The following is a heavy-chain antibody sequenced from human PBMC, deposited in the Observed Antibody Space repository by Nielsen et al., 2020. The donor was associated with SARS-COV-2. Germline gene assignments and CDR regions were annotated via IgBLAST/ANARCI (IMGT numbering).Heavy chain of an antibody. Sequence: ASVKVSCKASGYTFSSYYMHWVRQAPGQGLEWMGIINPSGGSTSYAQKFQGRVTMTRDTSTSTVYMELSSLRSEDTAVYYYAREKGPDIVVVPAARSRAFDIWGQGTMVTVSS. J-gene: IGHJ3*02. D-gene: IGHD2-2*01. CDR1: GYTFSSYY. CDR2: INPSGGST. V-gene: IGHV1-46*01. CDR3: AREKGPDIVVVPAARSRAFDI.